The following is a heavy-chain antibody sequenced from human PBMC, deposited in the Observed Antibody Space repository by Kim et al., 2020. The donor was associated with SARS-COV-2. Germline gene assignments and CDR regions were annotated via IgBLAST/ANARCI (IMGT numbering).Heavy chain of an antibody. CDR1: GFTFSIYW. V-gene: IGHV3-7*01. D-gene: IGHD3-9*01. J-gene: IGHJ6*02. CDR3: ARDEALRYFDWPRPLNHYYYGMDV. Sequence: GGSLRLSCAASGFTFSIYWMSWVRQAPGKGLEWVANIKQDGSEKYYVDSVKGRFTISRDNAKNSLYLQMNSLRAEDTAVYYCARDEALRYFDWPRPLNHYYYGMDVWGQGTTVTVSS. CDR2: IKQDGSEK.